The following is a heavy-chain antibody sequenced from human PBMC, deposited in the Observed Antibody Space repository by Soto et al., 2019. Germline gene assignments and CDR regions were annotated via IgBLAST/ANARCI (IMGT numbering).Heavy chain of an antibody. CDR3: ARGGIVVVPAAKNLYGMDV. J-gene: IGHJ6*02. V-gene: IGHV4-34*01. D-gene: IGHD2-2*01. CDR1: GGSFSGYY. CDR2: INHSGST. Sequence: ETLSLTCAVYGGSFSGYYWSWIRQPPGKGLEWIGEINHSGSTNYNPSLKSRVTISVDTSKNQFSLKLSSVTAADTAVYYCARGGIVVVPAAKNLYGMDVWGQGTTVTVSS.